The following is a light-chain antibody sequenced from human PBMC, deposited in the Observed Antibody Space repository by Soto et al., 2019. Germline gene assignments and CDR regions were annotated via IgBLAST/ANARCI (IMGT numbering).Light chain of an antibody. J-gene: IGKJ3*01. CDR2: GAS. CDR1: PGISIY. V-gene: IGKV1-27*01. Sequence: DIQMTQSPSSLSASVGDRVTITCRASPGISIYLAWYQQKPGKGPKLLIYGASSLQSGVPSRYSGSGSGTDFTLTISSLQPEDVATYYCQNYNTYSQFTFGPGTKVDIK. CDR3: QNYNTYSQFT.